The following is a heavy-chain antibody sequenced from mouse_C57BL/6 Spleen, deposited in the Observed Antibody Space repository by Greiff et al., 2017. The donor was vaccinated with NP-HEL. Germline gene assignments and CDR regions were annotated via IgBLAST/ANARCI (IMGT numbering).Heavy chain of an antibody. D-gene: IGHD2-4*01. CDR2: INPNNGGT. CDR1: GYTFTDYY. J-gene: IGHJ2*01. CDR3: ARSYDYRYYFDY. V-gene: IGHV1-26*01. Sequence: EVQLQQSGPELVKPGASVKISCKASGYTFTDYYMNWVKQSHGKSLEWIGDINPNNGGTSYNQKFKGKATLTVDKSSSTAYMELRSLTSEDSAVYYCARSYDYRYYFDYWGQGTTLTVSS.